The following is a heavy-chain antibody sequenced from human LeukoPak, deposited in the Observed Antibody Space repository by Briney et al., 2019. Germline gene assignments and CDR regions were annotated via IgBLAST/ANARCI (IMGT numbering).Heavy chain of an antibody. V-gene: IGHV3-48*04. CDR1: GFTFSSYS. CDR2: ISGSGSTI. D-gene: IGHD5-24*01. CDR3: ARDGYNYFTTLFDY. J-gene: IGHJ4*02. Sequence: GGSLRLSCAASGFTFSSYSMNWVRQAPGKGLEWISYISGSGSTIYYADSVKGRFTISRDNGKNSLYLQMNSLRAEDTAVYYCARDGYNYFTTLFDYWGQGTLVTVSS.